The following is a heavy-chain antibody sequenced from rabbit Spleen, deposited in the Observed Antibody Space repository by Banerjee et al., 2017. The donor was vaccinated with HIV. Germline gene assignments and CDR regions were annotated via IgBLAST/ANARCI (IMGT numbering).Heavy chain of an antibody. V-gene: IGHV1S45*01. D-gene: IGHD6-1*01. J-gene: IGHJ6*01. CDR1: GFSFSDRDV. CDR3: ARGIPYGFAGDAYPPYAVDL. CDR2: INAATAKP. Sequence: QEQLVESGGGLVQPEGSLKLTCKASGFSFSDRDVMCWVRKAQGKGVEWIACINAATAKPVYATWAKGRITISRTASTTVTLQMTSLKVADTATYFCARGIPYGFAGDAYPPYAVDLWGPGTLVTVS.